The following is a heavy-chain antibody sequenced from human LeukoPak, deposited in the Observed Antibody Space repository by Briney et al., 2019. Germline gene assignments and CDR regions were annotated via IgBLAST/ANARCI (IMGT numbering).Heavy chain of an antibody. CDR2: IYYSGST. J-gene: IGHJ5*02. Sequence: SQTLSLTCTVSGGSSSSGDYFWNWIRQTPGKGLEWIGYIYYSGSTYYNPSLRSRVSISVDTSKNQFSLKLTSVTAADTAVYYCARAGIGIEVAGTIHNWFDPWGQGTQVTVSS. D-gene: IGHD6-19*01. V-gene: IGHV4-30-4*08. CDR3: ARAGIGIEVAGTIHNWFDP. CDR1: GGSSSSGDYF.